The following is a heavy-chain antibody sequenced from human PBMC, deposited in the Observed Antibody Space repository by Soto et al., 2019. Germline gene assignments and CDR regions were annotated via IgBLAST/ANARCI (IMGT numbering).Heavy chain of an antibody. CDR3: ARVFYDSGGYYYDF. CDR1: GFTFSSYA. Sequence: GESLKISCAASGFTFSSYAMHWVRQAPGKGLEYVSAISSDGGSTYYADSVKGRFTISRDNSKNTLYLQMGSLRAEDVAVYYCARVFYDSGGYYYDFWGQGTLVTVSS. CDR2: ISSDGGST. D-gene: IGHD3-22*01. J-gene: IGHJ4*02. V-gene: IGHV3-64*02.